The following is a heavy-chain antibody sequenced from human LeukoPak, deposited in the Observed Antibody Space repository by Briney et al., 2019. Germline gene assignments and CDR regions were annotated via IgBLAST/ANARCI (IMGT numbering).Heavy chain of an antibody. V-gene: IGHV1-46*01. J-gene: IGHJ5*02. CDR2: ISPSGDST. Sequence: ASVKVSCKSFGYTFTSNYMHWVRQAPGQGPEWMGGISPSGDSTTYAQTFQGRVTLTRDMSTSTDYLEMSSLRSEDTAVYYCARDNSVRDEAWWFSPWGQGTLVTVSS. D-gene: IGHD5-24*01. CDR1: GYTFTSNY. CDR3: ARDNSVRDEAWWFSP.